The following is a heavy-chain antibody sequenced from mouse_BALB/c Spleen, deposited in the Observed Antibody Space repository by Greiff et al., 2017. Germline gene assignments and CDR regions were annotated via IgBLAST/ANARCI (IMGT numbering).Heavy chain of an antibody. CDR2: IDPANGNT. J-gene: IGHJ3*01. CDR3: ARWGYGYDWFAY. V-gene: IGHV14-3*02. D-gene: IGHD2-2*01. Sequence: VQLQQSGAELVKPGASVKLSCTASGFNIKDTYMPWVKQRPEQGLEWIGRIDPANGNTKYDPKFQGKATFTADTSSNTAYMQLSSLTSEDSAVYYCARWGYGYDWFAYWGQGTLVTVSA. CDR1: GFNIKDTY.